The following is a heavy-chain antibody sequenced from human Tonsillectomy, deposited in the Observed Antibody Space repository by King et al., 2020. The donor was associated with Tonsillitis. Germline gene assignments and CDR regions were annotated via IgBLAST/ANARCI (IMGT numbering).Heavy chain of an antibody. V-gene: IGHV3-48*03. D-gene: IGHD6-19*01. CDR2: ISSSCSTI. CDR3: ARSIAVRGGY. Sequence: VQLVESGGGLVQPGGSLRLSCAASGFTFSSYEMNWVRQAPGKGLEWVSYISSSCSTIYYADSVKGRFTISRDNAKNSLYLQMNSLRAEDTAVYYCARSIAVRGGYWGQGTLVTVSS. J-gene: IGHJ4*02. CDR1: GFTFSSYE.